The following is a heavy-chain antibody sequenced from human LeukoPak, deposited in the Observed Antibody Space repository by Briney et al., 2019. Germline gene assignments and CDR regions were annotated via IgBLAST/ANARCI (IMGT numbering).Heavy chain of an antibody. D-gene: IGHD3-22*01. CDR2: INHSGSS. J-gene: IGHJ6*02. CDR3: AGYYYDSSGYYYYYGMDV. CDR1: GGSFSGYY. V-gene: IGHV4-34*01. Sequence: SETLSLTCAVYGGSFSGYYWSWIRQPPGKGLEWIGEINHSGSSNYNPSLKSRVTISADTSKNQFSLKLSSVTAADTAVYYCAGYYYDSSGYYYYYGMDVWGQGTTVTVSS.